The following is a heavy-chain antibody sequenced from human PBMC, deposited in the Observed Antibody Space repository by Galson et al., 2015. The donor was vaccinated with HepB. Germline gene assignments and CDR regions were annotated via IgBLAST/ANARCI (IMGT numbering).Heavy chain of an antibody. CDR3: TRVPGGLDFRFDP. V-gene: IGHV3-73*01. Sequence: SLRLSCAASGFTFSGSTIHWVRQASGKRLEWVGRIKSKANSYATAYTASVKGRFTVSRDDSKNTAYLQMSSLRTDDTAMYYCTRVPGGLDFRFDPWGQGTLVTVSS. CDR2: IKSKANSYAT. D-gene: IGHD2-15*01. J-gene: IGHJ5*01. CDR1: GFTFSGST.